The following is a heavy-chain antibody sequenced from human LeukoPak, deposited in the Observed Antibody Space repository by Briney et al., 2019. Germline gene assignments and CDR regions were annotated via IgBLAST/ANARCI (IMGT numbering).Heavy chain of an antibody. J-gene: IGHJ4*02. CDR1: GGTFSSYA. D-gene: IGHD7-27*01. CDR3: ARGWGDSCEKCFDY. V-gene: IGHV1-69*04. Sequence: ASVKVSCKASGGTFSSYAISWVRQAPGQGLEWMGRIIPILGIANYAQKFQGRVTITADKSTSTAYMELSSLRSEDTAVYYCARGWGDSCEKCFDYWGQGTLVTVSS. CDR2: IIPILGIA.